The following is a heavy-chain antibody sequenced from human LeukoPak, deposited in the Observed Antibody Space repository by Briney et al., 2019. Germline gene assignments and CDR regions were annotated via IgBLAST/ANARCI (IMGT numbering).Heavy chain of an antibody. D-gene: IGHD4-17*01. CDR3: AISTVTTVYYYYYYLDV. CDR2: IIPIFGTA. CDR1: GGTFSSYA. J-gene: IGHJ6*03. Sequence: SVKVSCKASGGTFSSYAISWVRQAPGQGLEWMGGIIPIFGTANYAQKFQGRVTITTDESTSTAYMELSSLRSEDTAVYYCAISTVTTVYYYYYYLDVWGKGTTVTVSS. V-gene: IGHV1-69*05.